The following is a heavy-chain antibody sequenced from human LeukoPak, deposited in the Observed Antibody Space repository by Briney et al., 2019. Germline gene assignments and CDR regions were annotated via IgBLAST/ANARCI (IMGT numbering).Heavy chain of an antibody. CDR2: ISYDGSNK. V-gene: IGHV3-30*18. Sequence: PGGSLRLSCAASGFTFSSYGMHWVRQAPDKGLEWVAVISYDGSNKYYADSVKGRFTISRDNSKNTLYLQMNSLRAEDTAVYYCAKDRGSYHFDYWGQGTLVTVSS. D-gene: IGHD3-10*01. CDR1: GFTFSSYG. J-gene: IGHJ4*02. CDR3: AKDRGSYHFDY.